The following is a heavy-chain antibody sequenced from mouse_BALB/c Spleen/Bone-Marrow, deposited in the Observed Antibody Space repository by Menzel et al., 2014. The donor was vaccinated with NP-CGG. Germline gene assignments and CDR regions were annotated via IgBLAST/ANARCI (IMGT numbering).Heavy chain of an antibody. J-gene: IGHJ4*01. CDR1: GYTFTDHA. D-gene: IGHD2-14*01. CDR2: ISGYYGDA. CDR3: ARSGKVRNAMDY. V-gene: IGHV1S137*01. Sequence: VQLQQSGAKLVRPGVSVKISCKGSGYTFTDHAIHWVKRSHAKSLEWIGVISGYYGDAIYNQKFKGKATMTVDKSSSTAYIERARLTSEDSAIYYCARSGKVRNAMDYWGQGTSVTVSS.